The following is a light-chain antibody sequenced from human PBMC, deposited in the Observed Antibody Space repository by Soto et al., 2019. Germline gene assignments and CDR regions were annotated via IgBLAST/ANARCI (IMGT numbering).Light chain of an antibody. J-gene: IGKJ1*01. CDR2: QVS. V-gene: IGKV2-30*01. CDR1: QSLVYSNGNAY. CDR3: MHRTRWPWT. Sequence: DAVLTQSPLSLPVTLGQPAAISCRSSQSLVYSNGNAYLIWFQQRPGQSPRRLIYQVSTRDAGVPDRFSGSGSGTYFTLTIRRVEAEDVGLYYCMHRTRWPWTFGQGTKVQIK.